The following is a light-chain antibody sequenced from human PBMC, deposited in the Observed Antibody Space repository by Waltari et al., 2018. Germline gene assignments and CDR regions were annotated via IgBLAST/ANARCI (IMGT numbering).Light chain of an antibody. J-gene: IGLJ2*01. CDR2: GNS. CDR1: SSNIGAGYD. Sequence: PAQRVTISCTGSSSNIGAGYDVPWYQQLPGTAPKLLIYGNSNRPSGVPDRFSGSKSGTSASLAITGLQAEDEADYYCQSYDSSLSGSVFGGGTKLTVL. V-gene: IGLV1-40*01. CDR3: QSYDSSLSGSV.